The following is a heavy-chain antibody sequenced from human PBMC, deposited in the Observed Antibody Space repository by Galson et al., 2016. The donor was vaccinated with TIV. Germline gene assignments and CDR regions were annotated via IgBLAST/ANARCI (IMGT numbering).Heavy chain of an antibody. CDR1: GYTFNNYP. CDR2: INTGTTNT. V-gene: IGHV1-3*04. J-gene: IGHJ5*02. Sequence: SVKVSCKASGYTFNNYPIYWVRQAPGQSLEWMGWINTGTTNTKYSQKFQGRVTITGDTSANTVYMELNSLTPEDTAVYFCARDRTGTTWFDPWGQGTLVTVSS. D-gene: IGHD1-14*01. CDR3: ARDRTGTTWFDP.